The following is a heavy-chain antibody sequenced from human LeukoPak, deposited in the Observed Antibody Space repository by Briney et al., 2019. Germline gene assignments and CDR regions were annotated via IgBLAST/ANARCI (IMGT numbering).Heavy chain of an antibody. V-gene: IGHV3-7*04. Sequence: GGSLRLSCVASGFPFSSYWMTWVRQAPGKGLEWVANIKQDGSKKSYVDSVKGRFTISRDNATSSLYLQMNSLRAEDTAIYYCTRVGYIDEGIDYWGQGTLVTVSS. D-gene: IGHD5-24*01. CDR3: TRVGYIDEGIDY. CDR1: GFPFSSYW. CDR2: IKQDGSKK. J-gene: IGHJ4*02.